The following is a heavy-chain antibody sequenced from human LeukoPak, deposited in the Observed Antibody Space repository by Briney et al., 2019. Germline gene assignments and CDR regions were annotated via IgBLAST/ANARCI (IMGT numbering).Heavy chain of an antibody. CDR1: GYTFSDYC. Sequence: ASVKVSCKASGYTFSDYCMHWVRQAPGQGLEWMGWIHRSSGGTKYAQKFQGRVTMTRDTSMRTDYMELRRLTSDDTAVYWCARERESSGPSSLDPWGQGTLVTVSS. V-gene: IGHV1-2*02. J-gene: IGHJ5*02. CDR2: IHRSSGGT. D-gene: IGHD3-22*01. CDR3: ARERESSGPSSLDP.